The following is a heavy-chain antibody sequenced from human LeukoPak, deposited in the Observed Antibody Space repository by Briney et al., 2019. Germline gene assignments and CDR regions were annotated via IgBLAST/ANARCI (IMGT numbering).Heavy chain of an antibody. CDR1: GYTFTSYD. J-gene: IGHJ6*03. D-gene: IGHD6-13*01. V-gene: IGHV1-8*01. CDR2: MNPNSGNT. CDR3: AIERSSWSYYYYYYMDV. Sequence: ASVKVSCKASGYTFTSYDINWVRQATGQGLEWMGWMNPNSGNTGYAQKFQGRVTMTRNTSISTAYMELSSLRSEDTAVYYCAIERSSWSYYYYYYMDVWGKGTTVTVSS.